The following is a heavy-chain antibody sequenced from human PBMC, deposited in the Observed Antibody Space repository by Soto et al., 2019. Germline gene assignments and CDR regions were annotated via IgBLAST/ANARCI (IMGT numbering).Heavy chain of an antibody. CDR1: GGSISSYY. V-gene: IGHV4-59*01. CDR2: IYYSGST. CDR3: ARDPGKSWFDP. Sequence: SETLSLTCTVSGGSISSYYWSWIRQPPGKGLEWIGYIYYSGSTNYNPSLKSRVTISVDTSKNQFSLKLSSVTAADTAVYYCARDPGKSWFDPWGQGTLVTVSS. J-gene: IGHJ5*02.